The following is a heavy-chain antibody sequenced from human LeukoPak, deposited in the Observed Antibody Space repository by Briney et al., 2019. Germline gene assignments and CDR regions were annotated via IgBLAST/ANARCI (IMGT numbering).Heavy chain of an antibody. CDR2: IYYSGST. J-gene: IGHJ4*02. D-gene: IGHD2-15*01. Sequence: SETLSLTCTVSGGSISSYYWSWIRQPPGKGLEWIGYIYYSGSTNYNPSLKSRVTISVDTSKNQFSLKLSSVTAADTAVYYCARDIAGNFDYWGQGTLVTVSS. CDR3: ARDIAGNFDY. CDR1: GGSISSYY. V-gene: IGHV4-59*01.